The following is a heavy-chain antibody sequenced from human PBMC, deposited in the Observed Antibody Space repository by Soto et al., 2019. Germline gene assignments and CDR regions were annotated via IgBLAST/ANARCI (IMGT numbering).Heavy chain of an antibody. D-gene: IGHD2-21*02. CDR3: ARDHGCEIPFHDCLDV. Sequence: ASVKVSCKASGYTFTSYAMHWVRQAPGQRLEWMGWINAGNGNTKYSQKFQGRVTITRDTSASTAYMELSSLRSEDTAVYYGARDHGCEIPFHDCLDVWGQGTMVTVSS. J-gene: IGHJ6*02. CDR1: GYTFTSYA. CDR2: INAGNGNT. V-gene: IGHV1-3*01.